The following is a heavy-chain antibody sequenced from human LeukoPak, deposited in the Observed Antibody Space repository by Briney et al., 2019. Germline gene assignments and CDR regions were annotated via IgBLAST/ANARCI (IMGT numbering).Heavy chain of an antibody. CDR2: ISGSGGST. V-gene: IGHV3-23*01. Sequence: GGSLRLSCAASGATFSSYAMSWVRQPPGKGLEWVSDISGSGGSTYYADSVSGRFTISRDNSKNTLYLQMNSLRAADTAVYYCAKGLGYFDWENLSYGMDVWGQGTTVTVSS. CDR3: AKGLGYFDWENLSYGMDV. D-gene: IGHD3-9*01. J-gene: IGHJ6*02. CDR1: GATFSSYA.